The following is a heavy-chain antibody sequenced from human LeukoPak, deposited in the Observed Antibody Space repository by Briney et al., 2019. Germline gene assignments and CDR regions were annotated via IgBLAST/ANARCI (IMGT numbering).Heavy chain of an antibody. V-gene: IGHV3-21*01. J-gene: IGHJ4*02. CDR1: GFTFSSYS. Sequence: GGSLRLSCAASGFTFSSYSMNWVRQAPGKGLEWVSSISSSSSYIYYADSVKGRFTISRDNAKNSLYLQMNSLRAEDTAVYYCARSSIVVVPAAPDYWGQGTLVTVS. CDR3: ARSSIVVVPAAPDY. CDR2: ISSSSSYI. D-gene: IGHD2-2*01.